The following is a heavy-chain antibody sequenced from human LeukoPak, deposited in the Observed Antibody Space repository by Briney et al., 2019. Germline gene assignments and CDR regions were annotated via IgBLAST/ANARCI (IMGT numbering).Heavy chain of an antibody. V-gene: IGHV1-69*05. CDR3: ARDLGYYYDSSGYYNWFDP. J-gene: IGHJ5*02. CDR1: GGTFSSYA. Sequence: ASVKVSCKASGGTFSSYAISWVRQAPGQGLEWMGGIIPIFGTANYAQKFQGRVTITTDESTSTAYMELSSLRSEDTAVYYCARDLGYYYDSSGYYNWFDPWGQGTLVTVSS. CDR2: IIPIFGTA. D-gene: IGHD3-22*01.